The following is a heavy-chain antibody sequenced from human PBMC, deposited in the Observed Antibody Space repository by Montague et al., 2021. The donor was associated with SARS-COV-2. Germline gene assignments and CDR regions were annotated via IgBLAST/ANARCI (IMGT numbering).Heavy chain of an antibody. D-gene: IGHD3-3*01. Sequence: NTKRGTNSHPSLKSRVTISIETSKNQFSLRLSSVTAADTYLYYCAGWYYDFCIGSSRGLDVWGQGTTVTVSS. J-gene: IGHJ6*02. V-gene: IGHV4-4*09. CDR2: NTKRGT. CDR3: AGWYYDFCIGSSRGLDV.